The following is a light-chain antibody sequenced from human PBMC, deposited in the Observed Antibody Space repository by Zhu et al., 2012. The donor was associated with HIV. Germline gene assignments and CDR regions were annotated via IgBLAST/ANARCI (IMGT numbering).Light chain of an antibody. Sequence: DIQMTQSPSSLSASVGDRVTITCRASQGISNYLAWYQQKPGKVPKLLIYAASTLQSGVPSRFSGSGSGTDFTLTISSLLPEDVATYYCQKYNSSPWTFGQGPRWKSN. J-gene: IGKJ1*01. CDR1: QGISNY. CDR3: QKYNSSPWT. V-gene: IGKV1-27*01. CDR2: AAS.